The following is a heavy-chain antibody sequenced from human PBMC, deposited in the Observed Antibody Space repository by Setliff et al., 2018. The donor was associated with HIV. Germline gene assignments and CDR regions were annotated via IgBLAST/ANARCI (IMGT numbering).Heavy chain of an antibody. CDR1: GITFINAA. J-gene: IGHJ4*01. V-gene: IGHV3-23*03. D-gene: IGHD2-21*01. Sequence: SGITFINAAMAWVRQAPGKGPEWISFIYSGSSSAVFADSVKGRFTISRDNSRNTLFLQMNSLRAEDTAVYYCAKEPSSCSAPRPSLCGYFDSWGQGTQVTVSS. CDR2: IYSGSSSA. CDR3: AKEPSSCSAPRPSLCGYFDS.